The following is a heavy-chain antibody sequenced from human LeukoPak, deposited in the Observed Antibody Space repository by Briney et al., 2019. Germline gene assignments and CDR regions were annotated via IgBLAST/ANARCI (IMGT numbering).Heavy chain of an antibody. V-gene: IGHV4-59*01. Sequence: SETLSLTCTVSGGSISSYYRSWLRQPPGKGLEWIGYVSHSGSAEYNPSLESRVTISMDTSRNQFSLKVSSVTAADAARYYCARNPVAVAENFYFGMDFWGQGTTVAVSS. CDR1: GGSISSYY. CDR3: ARNPVAVAENFYFGMDF. CDR2: VSHSGSA. J-gene: IGHJ6*02. D-gene: IGHD2-15*01.